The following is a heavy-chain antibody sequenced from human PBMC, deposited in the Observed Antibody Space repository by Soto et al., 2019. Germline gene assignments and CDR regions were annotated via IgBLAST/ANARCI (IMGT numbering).Heavy chain of an antibody. J-gene: IGHJ6*02. CDR3: LTGGWGNVGDG. Sequence: EVQLVESGGGLVKPGESLRLSCAASGFNFNRQAMTWVRQTAGKGLEWVSSIASSGRETYYPDSMEGRFTISRDNEKNSLYLQMDSLRAGDTGVYYCLTGGWGNVGDGWGQGTTVTV. CDR1: GFNFNRQA. V-gene: IGHV3-21*02. CDR2: IASSGRET. D-gene: IGHD3-16*01.